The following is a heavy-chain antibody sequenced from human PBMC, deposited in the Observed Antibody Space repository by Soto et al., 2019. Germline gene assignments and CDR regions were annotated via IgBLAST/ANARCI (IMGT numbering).Heavy chain of an antibody. CDR2: ISDSDRGSAT. J-gene: IGHJ4*02. D-gene: IGHD3-10*01. Sequence: QVQLVESGGDLVKPGGSLRLSCAASGFSMSDHFMSWIRQAPGKGLEWVSYISDSDRGSATQYGDSVKGRFTISRDNAKNSLYLQRNSLRVEDTAVYYCARESWANPDYWGQGTLVTVSS. CDR3: ARESWANPDY. CDR1: GFSMSDHF. V-gene: IGHV3-11*01.